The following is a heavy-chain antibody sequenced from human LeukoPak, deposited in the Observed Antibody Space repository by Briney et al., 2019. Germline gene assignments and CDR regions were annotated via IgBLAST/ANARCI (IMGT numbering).Heavy chain of an antibody. D-gene: IGHD1-14*01. CDR3: AKDLFPEPSSQSH. V-gene: IGHV3-23*01. CDR1: GFTFSSYA. Sequence: PGESLRLSCAASGFTFSSYAMSWVRQAPGKGLEWVSAISGSGGSTYYADSVKGRFTISRDNSKNTLYLQMNSLRAEDTAVYYCAKDLFPEPSSQSHWGQGTLVTVSS. CDR2: ISGSGGST. J-gene: IGHJ1*01.